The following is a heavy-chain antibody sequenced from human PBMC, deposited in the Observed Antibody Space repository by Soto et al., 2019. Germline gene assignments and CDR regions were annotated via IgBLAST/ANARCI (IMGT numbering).Heavy chain of an antibody. J-gene: IGHJ4*02. Sequence: GGSLRLSCAASGFTFSSYWMHWVRQAPGKGLVWVSRINSDGSSTSYADSVKGRFTISRDNAKNTLYLQMNSLRAEDTAVYYCARDGFFCGGSCYSGLVSFWGQGSXVPVSS. CDR3: ARDGFFCGGSCYSGLVSF. CDR1: GFTFSSYW. CDR2: INSDGSST. D-gene: IGHD2-15*01. V-gene: IGHV3-74*01.